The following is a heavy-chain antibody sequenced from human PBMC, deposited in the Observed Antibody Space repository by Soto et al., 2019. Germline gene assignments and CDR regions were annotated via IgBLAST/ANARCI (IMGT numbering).Heavy chain of an antibody. CDR2: VNHSGST. V-gene: IGHV4-34*01. Sequence: SETLSLTCAVYGGSFSVYYWSWIRQPPGKGLEWIGEVNHSGSTNYNPSLKSRVTLPVDTSKTHFSLKLSSVSAADTAVYYFARFGTRSSFYSDYYYYGLDVWGKGTTVTVSS. J-gene: IGHJ6*04. CDR3: ARFGTRSSFYSDYYYYGLDV. D-gene: IGHD2-21*01. CDR1: GGSFSVYY.